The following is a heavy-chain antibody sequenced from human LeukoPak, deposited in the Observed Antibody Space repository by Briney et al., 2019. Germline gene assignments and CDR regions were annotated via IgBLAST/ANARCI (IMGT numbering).Heavy chain of an antibody. D-gene: IGHD3-22*01. J-gene: IGHJ6*02. CDR3: VRDDQVVTTPLYYYYGMDV. CDR1: GYTFSSYA. Sequence: SVKVSCKASGYTFSSYAISWVRQAPGQGLEWMGGIIPIFGTANYAQKFQGRVTITADESTSTAYMELSSLRSEDTAVYYCVRDDQVVTTPLYYYYGMDVWGQGTTVTVSS. CDR2: IIPIFGTA. V-gene: IGHV1-69*13.